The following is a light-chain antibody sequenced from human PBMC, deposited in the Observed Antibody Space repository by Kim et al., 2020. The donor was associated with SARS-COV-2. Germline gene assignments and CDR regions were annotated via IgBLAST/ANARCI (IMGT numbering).Light chain of an antibody. V-gene: IGLV1-44*01. Sequence: SELTQPPSASGTPGQTVTISCSGNTSNIGNNIVNWYQQLPGTAPKLLIYGTYKRPSGVPDRFSGSKSGTSASLAISGLQSDDEGDYHCAARDDSLSSWVFGGGTQLTVL. CDR3: AARDDSLSSWV. CDR1: TSNIGNNI. CDR2: GTY. J-gene: IGLJ3*02.